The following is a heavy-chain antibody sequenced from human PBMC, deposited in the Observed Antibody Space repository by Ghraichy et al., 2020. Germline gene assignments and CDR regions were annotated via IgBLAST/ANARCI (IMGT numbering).Heavy chain of an antibody. CDR1: GFTFSSYG. CDR2: IWYDGSNK. Sequence: GSLRLSCAASGFTFSSYGMHWVRQAPGKGLEWVAVIWYDGSNKYYADSVKGRFTISRDNSKNTLYLQMNSLRAEDTAVYYCARDRVVVAATTQVLYYYYGMDVWGQGTTVTVSS. CDR3: ARDRVVVAATTQVLYYYYGMDV. D-gene: IGHD2-15*01. J-gene: IGHJ6*02. V-gene: IGHV3-33*08.